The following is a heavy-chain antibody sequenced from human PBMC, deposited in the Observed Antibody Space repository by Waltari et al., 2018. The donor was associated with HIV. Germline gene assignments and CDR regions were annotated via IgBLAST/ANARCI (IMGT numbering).Heavy chain of an antibody. D-gene: IGHD6-19*01. V-gene: IGHV3-20*01. CDR3: CSGAYQWFDP. Sequence: EVQLVESGGGVVRPGGSLRLSCAATRFTFDDYGMTWVRQAPGKGLGWVAGIDWRGSSTSYADSVKGRFTISRDNARNSLYLQMNSLRAEDTALYHCCSGAYQWFDPWGQGTLVTVSS. J-gene: IGHJ5*02. CDR1: RFTFDDYG. CDR2: IDWRGSST.